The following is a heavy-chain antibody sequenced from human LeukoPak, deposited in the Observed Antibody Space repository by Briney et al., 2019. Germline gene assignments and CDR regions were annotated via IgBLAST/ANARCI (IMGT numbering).Heavy chain of an antibody. CDR3: ARGTGTYDILTGYYMGPYYFDY. J-gene: IGHJ4*02. Sequence: GGSLRLPCAASGFTFSSYWMSWVRQAPGKGLEWVANIKQDGSEKYYVDSVKGRFTISRDNAKNSLYLQMNSLRAEDTAVYYCARGTGTYDILTGYYMGPYYFDYWGQGTLVTVSS. CDR2: IKQDGSEK. D-gene: IGHD3-9*01. V-gene: IGHV3-7*01. CDR1: GFTFSSYW.